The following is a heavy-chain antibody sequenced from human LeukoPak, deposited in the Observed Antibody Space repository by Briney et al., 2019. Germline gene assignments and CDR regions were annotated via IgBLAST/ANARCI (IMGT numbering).Heavy chain of an antibody. V-gene: IGHV3-48*01. CDR1: GFTFSSYE. D-gene: IGHD3-16*01. CDR2: ISSLSGTI. J-gene: IGHJ4*02. CDR3: VRDQGGAVSY. Sequence: GGSLRLSCAASGFTFSSYEMNWVRQAPGKGLEWVSYISSLSGTINYADSVKGRFIISRDNAKNSMFLQMNSLRAEDTAVYYCVRDQGGAVSYWGQGTLVTVSS.